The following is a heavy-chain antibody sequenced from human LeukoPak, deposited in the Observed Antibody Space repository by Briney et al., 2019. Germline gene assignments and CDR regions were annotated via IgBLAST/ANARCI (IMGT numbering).Heavy chain of an antibody. CDR1: GYTFARHY. CDR2: ISAYNGNT. D-gene: IGHD2-2*02. Sequence: ASVKVSCKASGYTFARHYMNWVRQAPGQGLEWMGWISAYNGNTNYAQKLQGRVTMTTDTSTSTAYMELRSLRSDGTAVYYCATGLGVPADLPRYWGQGTLVTVSS. J-gene: IGHJ4*02. V-gene: IGHV1-18*04. CDR3: ATGLGVPADLPRY.